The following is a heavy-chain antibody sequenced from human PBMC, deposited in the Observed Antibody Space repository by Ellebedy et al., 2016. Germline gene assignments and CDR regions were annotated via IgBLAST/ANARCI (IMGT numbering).Heavy chain of an antibody. CDR3: ARDMYSSGSYYDRVAFDI. CDR1: GYTFTSYD. D-gene: IGHD3-22*01. CDR2: MNPNSGNT. J-gene: IGHJ3*02. V-gene: IGHV1-8*01. Sequence: ASVKVSCKASGYTFTSYDIHWVRQATGQGLEWMGWMNPNSGNTVYAQKFQGRVTMTRNTSISTAYMELSSLRSEDTAFYFCARDMYSSGSYYDRVAFDIWGQGTVVTVSS.